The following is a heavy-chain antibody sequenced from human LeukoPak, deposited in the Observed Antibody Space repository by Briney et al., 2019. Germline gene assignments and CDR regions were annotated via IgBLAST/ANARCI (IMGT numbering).Heavy chain of an antibody. V-gene: IGHV3-48*04. Sequence: RAGGSLRLSCAASGFTFSSYSMNWVRQAPGKGLEWVSYISSSSSTIYYADSVKGRFTISRDNAKNSLYLQMNSLRAEDTAVYYCASDGDGNAFDIWGQGPMVPVSS. CDR2: ISSSSSTI. CDR3: ASDGDGNAFDI. J-gene: IGHJ3*02. D-gene: IGHD5-24*01. CDR1: GFTFSSYS.